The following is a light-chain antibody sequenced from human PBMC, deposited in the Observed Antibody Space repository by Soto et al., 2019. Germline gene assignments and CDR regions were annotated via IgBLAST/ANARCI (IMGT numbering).Light chain of an antibody. CDR1: SSDVGGYNY. CDR3: SSYTSSSTVV. Sequence: QSALTQPASVSGSPGQSITISCTGTSSDVGGYNYVSWYQQHPGKAPKLMIYDVSNRPSGVSDRFSGSKSGNTASLTISGLLAADEADYYCSSYTSSSTVVFGGGTKVTVL. CDR2: DVS. V-gene: IGLV2-14*01. J-gene: IGLJ2*01.